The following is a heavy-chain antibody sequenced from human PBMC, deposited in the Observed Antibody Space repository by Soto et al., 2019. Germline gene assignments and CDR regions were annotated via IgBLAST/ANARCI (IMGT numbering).Heavy chain of an antibody. CDR2: IIPIFGTA. D-gene: IGHD2-2*01. J-gene: IGHJ6*02. V-gene: IGHV1-69*01. CDR3: ARTMPRMVGYQYYVMDF. Sequence: SVKVSCKAAGGTFSSYAISWVRQAPGQGLEWMGGIIPIFGTANYAQKFQGRVTITADESTSTAYMELSSLRSEDTAVYYCARTMPRMVGYQYYVMDFRGQGSTVTVS. CDR1: GGTFSSYA.